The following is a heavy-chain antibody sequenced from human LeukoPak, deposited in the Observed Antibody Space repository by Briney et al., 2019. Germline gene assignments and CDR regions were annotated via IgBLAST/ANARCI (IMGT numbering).Heavy chain of an antibody. CDR1: GGTFSSYA. D-gene: IGHD5-18*01. CDR2: IIPIFGTA. V-gene: IGHV1-69*13. Sequence: SVKVSCKASGGTFSSYAISWVRQAPGQGLEWMGGIIPIFGTANYAQKFQGRVTITADESTSTAYMELSSLRSEDTAAYYCAHVDTAMAHDYWGQGTLVTVSS. CDR3: AHVDTAMAHDY. J-gene: IGHJ4*02.